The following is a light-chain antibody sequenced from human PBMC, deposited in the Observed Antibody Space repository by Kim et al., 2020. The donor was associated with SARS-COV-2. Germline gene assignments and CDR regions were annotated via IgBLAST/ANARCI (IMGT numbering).Light chain of an antibody. CDR1: SGSIASNY. J-gene: IGLJ2*01. CDR3: QSYNGDNVL. Sequence: NFMLTQPHSVSESPGKTVTISCTRSSGSIASNYVQWYQQRPGSAPTTVIYEDNQRPSGVPDRFSGSIDSSSNSASLTISGLKTEDEADYYCQSYNGDNVLFGGGTQLTVL. CDR2: EDN. V-gene: IGLV6-57*04.